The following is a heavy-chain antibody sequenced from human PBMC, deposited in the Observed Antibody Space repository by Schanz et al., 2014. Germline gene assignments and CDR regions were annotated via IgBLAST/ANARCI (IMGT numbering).Heavy chain of an antibody. D-gene: IGHD3-22*01. V-gene: IGHV3-74*01. CDR3: VRAGYETTGYFLLESWVGDYFDS. CDR1: GSPFSAYW. J-gene: IGHJ4*02. Sequence: EVKLEESGGGLFQPGGSLRLSCAASGSPFSAYWMHWVRQVPGKGLVWIARINTDETTTKYADSVRARFTISRDNSKTMGYLQMNSLRAEDTAVYYCVRAGYETTGYFLLESWVGDYFDSWGQGALLTVSS. CDR2: INTDETTT.